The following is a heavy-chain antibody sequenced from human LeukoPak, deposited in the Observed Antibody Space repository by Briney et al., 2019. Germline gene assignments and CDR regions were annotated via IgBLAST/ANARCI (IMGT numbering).Heavy chain of an antibody. CDR1: GDSIRGYY. CDR3: ARGSGLTAFDI. D-gene: IGHD3-3*01. CDR2: IYNNENT. Sequence: SETLSLTXTVSGDSIRGYYWSWIRQPAGKGLEWIGRIYNNENTNYNPSLKSRVTMSVDTSKDQFSLKLSSVTAADTAVYFCARGSGLTAFDIWGQGTVVTVSS. J-gene: IGHJ3*02. V-gene: IGHV4-4*07.